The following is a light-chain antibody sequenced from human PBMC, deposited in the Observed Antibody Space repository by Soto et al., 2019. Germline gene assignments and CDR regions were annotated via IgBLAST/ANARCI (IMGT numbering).Light chain of an antibody. CDR2: GAS. J-gene: IGKJ1*01. Sequence: EIVMTQSPATLSVSPGERANLSCRASQSVSSNLAWYQQKPDQAPRLLIYGASTRATGIPARFNGSGSGTEFTLTISSLQSEDFAVYYCQQYNNWPRTFGQGTKVDIK. CDR1: QSVSSN. V-gene: IGKV3-15*01. CDR3: QQYNNWPRT.